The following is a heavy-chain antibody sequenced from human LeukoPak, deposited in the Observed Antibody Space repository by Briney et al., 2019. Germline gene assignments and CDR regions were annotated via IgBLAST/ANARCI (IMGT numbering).Heavy chain of an antibody. Sequence: GRSLRLSCAASGFTFGNYAMHWVRQAPGKGLEWVAVISYDGHYKYYADSVKGRFTISRDNSRNTLYLQMNSLRGEDTAVYYCARDHAADIVATGEDYWGQGTLVTVSS. CDR1: GFTFGNYA. CDR2: ISYDGHYK. V-gene: IGHV3-30-3*01. J-gene: IGHJ4*02. D-gene: IGHD5-12*01. CDR3: ARDHAADIVATGEDY.